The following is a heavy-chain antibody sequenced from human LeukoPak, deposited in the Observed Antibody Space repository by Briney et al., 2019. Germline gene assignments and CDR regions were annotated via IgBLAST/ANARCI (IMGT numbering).Heavy chain of an antibody. Sequence: PSQTLSLTCTVSGGSISSGSYYWSWIRQPAGKGLEWIGRIYTSGSTNYNPSLKSRVTISVDTSKNQFSLKLSSVTAADTVVYYCARERGRIVVVIDYWGQGTLVTVSS. J-gene: IGHJ4*02. V-gene: IGHV4-61*02. D-gene: IGHD3-22*01. CDR2: IYTSGST. CDR1: GGSISSGSYY. CDR3: ARERGRIVVVIDY.